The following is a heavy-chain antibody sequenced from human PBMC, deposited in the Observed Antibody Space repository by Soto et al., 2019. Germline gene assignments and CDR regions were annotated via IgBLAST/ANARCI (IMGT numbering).Heavy chain of an antibody. CDR2: IYYSGST. J-gene: IGHJ5*02. CDR1: GGSISSGGYY. D-gene: IGHD2-21*02. Sequence: QVQLQESGPGLVKPSQTLSLTCTVSGGSISSGGYYWSWIRQHPGKGLEWIGYIYYSGSTYYNPSLQSRVTISVDTSKNQFSLKLGSVTAADTAVYYCARGLDLAYCGGDCYSSWFDPWGQGTLVTVSS. CDR3: ARGLDLAYCGGDCYSSWFDP. V-gene: IGHV4-31*03.